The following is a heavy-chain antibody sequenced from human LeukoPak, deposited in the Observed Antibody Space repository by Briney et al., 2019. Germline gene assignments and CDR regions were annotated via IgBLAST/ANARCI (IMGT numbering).Heavy chain of an antibody. CDR2: IYSGGST. CDR1: GFTVSSNY. J-gene: IGHJ4*02. Sequence: GGSLRLSCAASGFTVSSNYMSWVRQAPGMGLEWVSVIYSGGSTYYADSVKGRFTISRDNSKNTLYLQMNSLRAEDTAVYYCAREIDWSYFDYWGQGTLVTVSS. V-gene: IGHV3-53*01. D-gene: IGHD3-9*01. CDR3: AREIDWSYFDY.